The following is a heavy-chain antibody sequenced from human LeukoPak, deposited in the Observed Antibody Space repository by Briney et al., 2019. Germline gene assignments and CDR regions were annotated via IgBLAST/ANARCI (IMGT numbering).Heavy chain of an antibody. Sequence: PGGSLRLSCAASGFTFSSYGMHWVRQAPGKGLEWVAFIRYDGSNKYYADSVKGRFTISRDNSKNTLYLQMNSLRAEDTAVYYCARERASYYYDSSGYGRGYVDYWGQGTLVTVSS. CDR3: ARERASYYYDSSGYGRGYVDY. D-gene: IGHD3-22*01. CDR1: GFTFSSYG. CDR2: IRYDGSNK. J-gene: IGHJ4*02. V-gene: IGHV3-30*02.